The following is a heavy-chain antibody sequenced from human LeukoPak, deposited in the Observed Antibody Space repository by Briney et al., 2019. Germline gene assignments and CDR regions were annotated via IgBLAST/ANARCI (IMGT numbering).Heavy chain of an antibody. J-gene: IGHJ4*02. CDR3: ARRSSIATPLFDY. CDR1: GYSFTSNW. Sequence: GESLKISCKGSGYSFTSNWIGWVRQMPGKGLEWMGIIYPGDSDTRYSPSFQGQVTFSADKSISTAYLQWGSLKASDTAMYYCARRSSIATPLFDYWGQGTLVTVSS. CDR2: IYPGDSDT. V-gene: IGHV5-51*01. D-gene: IGHD2-15*01.